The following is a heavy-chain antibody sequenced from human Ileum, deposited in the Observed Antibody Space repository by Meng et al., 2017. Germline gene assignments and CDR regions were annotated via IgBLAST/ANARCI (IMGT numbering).Heavy chain of an antibody. CDR3: ARMHWWTPEEYSSGMDV. CDR2: IIPFFETT. CDR1: GGTFNNYV. D-gene: IGHD2-8*02. V-gene: IGHV1-69*05. J-gene: IGHJ6*02. Sequence: SVKVSCKASGGTFNNYVIAWVRQAPGHGLGWMGGIIPFFETTKYAQKFQGRVTITTDESTSTTYIEISRLRSEDSAVSYCARMHWWTPEEYSSGMDVWGQGTTVTVSS.